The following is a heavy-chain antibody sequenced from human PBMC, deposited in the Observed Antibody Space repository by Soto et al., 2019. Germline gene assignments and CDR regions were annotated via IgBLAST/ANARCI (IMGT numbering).Heavy chain of an antibody. V-gene: IGHV1-69*06. Sequence: SVKVSCKASGYTFTSYAMHWVRQAPGQGLEWMGGIIPIFGTANYAQKFQGRVTITADKSTSTAYMELSSLRSEDTAVYYCARGKYRYNWNYVGYYYYGMDVWGQGTTVTVSS. CDR3: ARGKYRYNWNYVGYYYYGMDV. D-gene: IGHD1-7*01. CDR2: IIPIFGTA. J-gene: IGHJ6*02. CDR1: GYTFTSYA.